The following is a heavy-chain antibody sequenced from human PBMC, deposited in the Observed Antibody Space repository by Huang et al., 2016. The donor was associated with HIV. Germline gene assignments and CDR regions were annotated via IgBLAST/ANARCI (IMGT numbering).Heavy chain of an antibody. J-gene: IGHJ4*02. V-gene: IGHV3-30*02. CDR2: IRFDGGNN. Sequence: QEQLVESGGGVVQPGGSLRLSCATSGFSFSHYGMHWGRQAPGKWLEWVAFIRFDGGNNHYADSAKGRFTISRDNSKKMLFLEMNSLRGDDTAFYYCATDLGGYSFDYWGQGALVSVSS. CDR1: GFSFSHYG. CDR3: ATDLGGYSFDY. D-gene: IGHD2-21*02.